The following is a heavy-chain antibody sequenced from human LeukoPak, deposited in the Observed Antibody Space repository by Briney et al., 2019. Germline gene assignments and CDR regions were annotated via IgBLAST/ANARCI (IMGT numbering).Heavy chain of an antibody. CDR2: IIPILGIA. V-gene: IGHV1-69*04. J-gene: IGHJ4*02. CDR3: ARVPFNCGGDCYYFDY. Sequence: SVKVSCKASGGTFSSYAISWVRQAPGQGLVWMGRIIPILGIANYAQKFQGRVTITADKSTSTAYMELSSLRSEDTAVYYCARVPFNCGGDCYYFDYWGQGTLVTVSS. D-gene: IGHD2-21*02. CDR1: GGTFSSYA.